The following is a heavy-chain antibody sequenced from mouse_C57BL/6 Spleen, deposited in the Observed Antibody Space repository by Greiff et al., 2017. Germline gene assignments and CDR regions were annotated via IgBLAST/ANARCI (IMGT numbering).Heavy chain of an antibody. J-gene: IGHJ3*01. CDR2: IDPSDSYT. D-gene: IGHD2-3*01. CDR1: GYTFTSYW. Sequence: QVQLQQSGAELVMPGASVKLSCKASGYTFTSYWMHWVKQRPGQGLEWIGEIDPSDSYTNYNQKFKGKSTLTVDKSSSTAYMQLSSLTSEDSAVYYCARGGWLLAYWGQGTLVTVSA. CDR3: ARGGWLLAY. V-gene: IGHV1-69*01.